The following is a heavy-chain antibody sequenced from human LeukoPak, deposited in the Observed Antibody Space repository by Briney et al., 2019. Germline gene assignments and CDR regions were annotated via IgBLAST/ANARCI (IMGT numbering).Heavy chain of an antibody. V-gene: IGHV3-23*01. CDR1: GFTFSGYN. J-gene: IGHJ4*02. Sequence: GGSLRLSCAASGFTFSGYNMNWVRQAPGKGLEWVSAITGRGDGTYYADLVKGRFTIPRDNSKNTSYLQMNSPRAEDTAAYYCAKGTERDRVFRRFDYWGQGTLVTVSS. CDR2: ITGRGDGT. CDR3: AKGTERDRVFRRFDY. D-gene: IGHD3-16*02.